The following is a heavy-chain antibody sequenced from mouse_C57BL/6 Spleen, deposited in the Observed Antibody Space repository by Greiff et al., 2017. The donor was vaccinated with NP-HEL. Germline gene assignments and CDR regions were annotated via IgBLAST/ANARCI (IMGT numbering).Heavy chain of an antibody. V-gene: IGHV1-83*01. Sequence: VQLVESGPELVKPGASVKMSCKASGYTFTDYYMHWVKQKPGKGLEWIGEIYPGSGNTYYNEKFKGKATLTADTSSSTAYMQLSSLTSEDSAVYFCARPLRAYWGQGTLVTVSA. CDR3: RPLRAY. J-gene: IGHJ3*01. CDR1: YTFTDYYM. CDR2: YPGSGNTY.